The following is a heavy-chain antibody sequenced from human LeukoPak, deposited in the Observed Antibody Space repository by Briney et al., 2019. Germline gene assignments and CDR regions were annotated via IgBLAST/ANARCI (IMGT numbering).Heavy chain of an antibody. CDR3: AKDEALGYGFDY. D-gene: IGHD3-16*01. Sequence: GETLRLSCAASGFTFSSYGMSWVRQAPGKGLEWVSAISGSGDSTYYADSVKGRFTISRDNSKNTLYLQMNSLRAEDTAVYYCAKDEALGYGFDYWGQGTLVTVSS. CDR2: ISGSGDST. V-gene: IGHV3-23*01. CDR1: GFTFSSYG. J-gene: IGHJ4*02.